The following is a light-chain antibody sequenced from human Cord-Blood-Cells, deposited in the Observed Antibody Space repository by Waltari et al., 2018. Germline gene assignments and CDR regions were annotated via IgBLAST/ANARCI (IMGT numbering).Light chain of an antibody. Sequence: DIQMTQSPSTLSASVGDRVTITCRASQSISSWLAWYQQKPGKAPKLLIYDASSLESGVPSRFSGSGSGTEFTLTISSPQPDDFATYYCQQYNSYPYTFDQGTKLEIK. CDR2: DAS. CDR1: QSISSW. J-gene: IGKJ2*01. CDR3: QQYNSYPYT. V-gene: IGKV1-5*01.